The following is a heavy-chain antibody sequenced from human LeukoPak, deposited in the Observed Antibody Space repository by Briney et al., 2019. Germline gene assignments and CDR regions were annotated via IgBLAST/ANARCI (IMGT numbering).Heavy chain of an antibody. CDR1: GLTFITYA. CDR2: ISYDGSNK. D-gene: IGHD4-17*01. Sequence: QPGRSLRFSCEAPGLTFITYAFFWVRQAQGMGLDWVATISYDGSNKWYADSVKGRFTFSRDNSKNTVYLQMNSLRPEDTAVYYCARVTRDDSGDYVNLDYWGRGTLVTVSS. CDR3: ARVTRDDSGDYVNLDY. J-gene: IGHJ4*02. V-gene: IGHV3-30-3*01.